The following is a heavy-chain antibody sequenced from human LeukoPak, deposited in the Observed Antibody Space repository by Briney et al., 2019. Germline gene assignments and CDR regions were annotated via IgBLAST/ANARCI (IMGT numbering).Heavy chain of an antibody. CDR3: ARAPYSGYAKDCYFDY. V-gene: IGHV1-18*01. CDR2: ISAYNGNT. J-gene: IGHJ4*02. CDR1: GYTFTSYG. D-gene: IGHD5-12*01. Sequence: ASVKVSCKASGYTFTSYGISWVRQAPGQGLEWMGWISAYNGNTNYAQKLQGRVTMTTDTSTSTAYMELRSLRSDDTAVYYCARAPYSGYAKDCYFDYRGQGTLVTVSS.